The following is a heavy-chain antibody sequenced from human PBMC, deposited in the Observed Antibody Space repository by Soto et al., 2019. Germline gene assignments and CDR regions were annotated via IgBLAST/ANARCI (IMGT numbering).Heavy chain of an antibody. Sequence: PSETLSLTCTVSGGSISGYYWIWIRQPPGKGLEWIGYIYYAGSTNYNPSLKSRVTMSVDTSKNQFSLELTSVTAADTAVYYFARHGSGGRAFDIWGPGTMVTVSS. V-gene: IGHV4-59*08. CDR3: ARHGSGGRAFDI. CDR2: IYYAGST. J-gene: IGHJ3*02. D-gene: IGHD3-10*01. CDR1: GGSISGYY.